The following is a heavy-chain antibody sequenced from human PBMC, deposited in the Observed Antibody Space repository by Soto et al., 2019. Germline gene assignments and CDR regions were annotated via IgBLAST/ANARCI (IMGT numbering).Heavy chain of an antibody. CDR2: IIPVLGVG. D-gene: IGHD5-18*01. J-gene: IGHJ4*02. CDR3: AREAGYTYGYVFDY. Sequence: ASVKVSCKAAGGTFGNHAISWVRRAPGQGLEWLGGIIPVLGVGDSAQKFQGRVTITADASTSTAYLELSSLRPEDTALYYCAREAGYTYGYVFDYWGQGTLVTVSS. V-gene: IGHV1-69*10. CDR1: GGTFGNHA.